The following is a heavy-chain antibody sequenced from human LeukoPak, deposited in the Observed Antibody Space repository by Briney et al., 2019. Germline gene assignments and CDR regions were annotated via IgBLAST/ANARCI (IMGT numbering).Heavy chain of an antibody. CDR1: GFTFSSYS. V-gene: IGHV3-21*01. Sequence: GGSLRLSCAASGFTFSSYSMNWVRQAPGKGLEWVSSISSSSSYIYYADSVKGRFTISRDNAKNSLYLQMNSLRADDTAVYYCARLRSKYWFDPWGQGTLVTVSS. D-gene: IGHD4-11*01. CDR3: ARLRSKYWFDP. J-gene: IGHJ5*02. CDR2: ISSSSSYI.